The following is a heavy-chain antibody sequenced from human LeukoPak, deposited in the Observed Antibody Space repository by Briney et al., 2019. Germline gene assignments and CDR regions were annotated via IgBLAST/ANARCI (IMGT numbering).Heavy chain of an antibody. CDR1: GGSISSGDYY. V-gene: IGHV4-30-4*08. Sequence: PSETLSLTCTVSGGSISSGDYYWSWIRQPPGKGLEWIGYIYYSGSTYYNPSLKSRVTISVDTSKNQFSLKLSSVTAADTAVYYCARVLVAGTGGLDYWGQGTLVTVSS. D-gene: IGHD6-19*01. CDR3: ARVLVAGTGGLDY. CDR2: IYYSGST. J-gene: IGHJ4*02.